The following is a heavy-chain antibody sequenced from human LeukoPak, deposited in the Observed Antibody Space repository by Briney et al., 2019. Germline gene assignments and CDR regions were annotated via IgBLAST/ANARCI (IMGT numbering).Heavy chain of an antibody. D-gene: IGHD6-19*01. J-gene: IGHJ4*02. V-gene: IGHV4-39*01. CDR1: GGSISSSSYY. CDR3: ARHSSGWSPYYFDY. CDR2: IYYSGST. Sequence: PSETLSLTCTVFGGSISSSSYYWGWIRQPPGKGLEWIGSIYYSGSTYYNPSLKSRVTISVDTSKNQFSLKLSSVTAADTAVYYCARHSSGWSPYYFDYWGQGTLVTVSS.